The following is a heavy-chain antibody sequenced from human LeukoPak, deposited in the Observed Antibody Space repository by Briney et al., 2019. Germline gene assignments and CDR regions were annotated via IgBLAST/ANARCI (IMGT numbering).Heavy chain of an antibody. CDR2: IKLDVSET. CDR1: GFTSSSYW. V-gene: IGHV3-7*01. CDR3: ARKGNAFDF. J-gene: IGHJ3*01. D-gene: IGHD3-10*01. Sequence: GGSLRLSCAASGFTSSSYWMTWVRQAPGKGLEWVANIKLDVSETYYVDSVRGRFTIPRDNTKNSLYLQMDSLRAEDTAVYYCARKGNAFDFWGQGTMVTVSS.